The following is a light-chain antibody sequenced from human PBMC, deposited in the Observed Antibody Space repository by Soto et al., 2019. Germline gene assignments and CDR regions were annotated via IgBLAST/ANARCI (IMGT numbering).Light chain of an antibody. CDR3: QQYNKWFSIT. V-gene: IGKV3-15*01. J-gene: IGKJ5*01. CDR1: QSVSDK. Sequence: ETVMTQSPATLSVSPGERATLSCRATQSVSDKEASYQQKPGQAPRLLIYGASTRANGIPARFSGSGSGAEFTLTTSSLQSEDSAVYYCQQYNKWFSITFGQGTRLEIK. CDR2: GAS.